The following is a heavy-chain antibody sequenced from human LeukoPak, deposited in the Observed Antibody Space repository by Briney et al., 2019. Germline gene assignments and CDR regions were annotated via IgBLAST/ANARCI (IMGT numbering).Heavy chain of an antibody. CDR3: ARSIAAAQEGYYYMDV. D-gene: IGHD6-13*01. V-gene: IGHV1-69*06. J-gene: IGHJ6*03. CDR2: IIPIFGTA. CDR1: GYTFTSYD. Sequence: GASVKVSCKASGYTFTSYDINWVRQAPGQGLEWMGGIIPIFGTANYAQKFQGRVTITADKSTSTAYMELSSLRSEDTAVYYCARSIAAAQEGYYYMDVWGKGTTVTVSS.